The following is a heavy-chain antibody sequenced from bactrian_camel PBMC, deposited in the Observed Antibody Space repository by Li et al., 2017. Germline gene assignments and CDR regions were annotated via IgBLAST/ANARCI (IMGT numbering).Heavy chain of an antibody. V-gene: IGHV3S1*01. J-gene: IGHJ6*01. Sequence: HVQLVESGGGLVQPGGSLRLSCAASGFTFSSTTMSWVRQAPGKGLEWVSISRAGGGDTYYADSVKGRFTMSRDKSKNTLYLQLNSLKTEDTAMYYCASALYDWYSGPVNFGYWGQGTQVTVS. D-gene: IGHD6*01. CDR1: GFTFSSTT. CDR3: ASALYDWYSGPVNFGY. CDR2: SRAGGGDT.